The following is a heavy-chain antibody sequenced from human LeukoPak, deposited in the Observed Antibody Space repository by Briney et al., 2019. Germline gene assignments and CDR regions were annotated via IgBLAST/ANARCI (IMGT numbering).Heavy chain of an antibody. CDR3: AKGPGYSTIDY. V-gene: IGHV3-33*06. CDR2: IWYDGSNK. Sequence: PGRSLRLSCAASGFTFSSYGMHWVRQAPGKGLEWVAVIWYDGSNKYYVDSVKGRFTISRDNFKNTLYLQMNGLRAEDTAVYYCAKGPGYSTIDYWGQGTLVTVSS. CDR1: GFTFSSYG. D-gene: IGHD2-21*01. J-gene: IGHJ4*02.